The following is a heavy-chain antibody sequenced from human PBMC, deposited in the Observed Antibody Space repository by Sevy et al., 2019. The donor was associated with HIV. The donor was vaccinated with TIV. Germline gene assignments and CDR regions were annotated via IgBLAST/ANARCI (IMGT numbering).Heavy chain of an antibody. J-gene: IGHJ4*02. CDR2: IIPIFGTA. D-gene: IGHD4-17*01. V-gene: IGHV1-69*13. CDR1: GGTFSSYA. CDR3: AGGAMTTVTTYSSD. Sequence: ASVKVSCKASGGTFSSYAISWVRQAPGQGLEWMGGIIPIFGTANYAQKFQGRVTITAEESTSTAYMKLSSLRSEDTAVYYCAGGAMTTVTTYSSDWGQGTLVTVSS.